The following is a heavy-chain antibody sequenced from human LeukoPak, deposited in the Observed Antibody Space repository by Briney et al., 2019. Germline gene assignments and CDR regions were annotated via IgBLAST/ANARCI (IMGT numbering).Heavy chain of an antibody. D-gene: IGHD2-15*01. CDR3: AREGGCSGGSCLGY. CDR1: GGSISSYY. Sequence: SETRSLTCTVSGGSISSYYWSWIRQPPGKGLEWIGYIYYSGSTNYNPSLKSRVTKSVDTSKNQFSLKLSSVTAADTAVYYCAREGGCSGGSCLGYWGQGTLVTVSS. V-gene: IGHV4-59*12. J-gene: IGHJ4*02. CDR2: IYYSGST.